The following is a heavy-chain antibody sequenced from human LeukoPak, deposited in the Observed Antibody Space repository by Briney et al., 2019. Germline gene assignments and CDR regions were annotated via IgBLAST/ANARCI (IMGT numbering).Heavy chain of an antibody. CDR2: VKSKTDGGTT. J-gene: IGHJ4*02. Sequence: PGGSLRLSCAASGFTLSNYGMHWVRQAPGKGLEWVGRVKSKTDGGTTDYGAPVKGRFTISRDDSKNTLYLQMNNLKTEDTAVYYCTTERRESSGWYNWCFDYWGQGTLVTVSS. D-gene: IGHD6-19*01. CDR1: GFTLSNYG. V-gene: IGHV3-15*01. CDR3: TTERRESSGWYNWCFDY.